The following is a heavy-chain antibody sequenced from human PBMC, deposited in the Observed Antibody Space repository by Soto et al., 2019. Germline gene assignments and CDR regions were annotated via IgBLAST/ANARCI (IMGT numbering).Heavy chain of an antibody. D-gene: IGHD3-16*01. CDR2: IYHSGTP. CDR1: SGSIFTPNW. Sequence: QVQLQESGPGLVKPSGTLSLTCAASSGSIFTPNWWRRLRHSPGRGLQWIGHIYHSGTPKYNPSLKSRVSISIDKSKDRFFLNLASVTAAETAVYYCARKPDVATAKVGGGYVFDVWGQGTMVTVSS. CDR3: ARKPDVATAKVGGGYVFDV. V-gene: IGHV4-4*02. J-gene: IGHJ3*01.